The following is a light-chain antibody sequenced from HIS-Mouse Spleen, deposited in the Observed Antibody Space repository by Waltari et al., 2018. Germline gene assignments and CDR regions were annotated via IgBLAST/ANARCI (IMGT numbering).Light chain of an antibody. CDR2: EDS. J-gene: IGLJ2*01. V-gene: IGLV3-10*01. Sequence: SYELTQPPSVSVSPGQTARITCSGHALQTTYPYWYQPKSGQAPVLVIYEDSKRPSGIPERFSGSSSGTMATLTISGAQVEDEADYYCYSTDSSGNHRVFGGGTKLTVL. CDR3: YSTDSSGNHRV. CDR1: ALQTTY.